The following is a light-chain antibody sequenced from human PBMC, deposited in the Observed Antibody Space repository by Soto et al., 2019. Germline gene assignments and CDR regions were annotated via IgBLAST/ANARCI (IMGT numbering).Light chain of an antibody. CDR3: QVWNISTDHYV. Sequence: SYELTQPPSVSVAPGQTARITCGGNNIGSTSVHWYKQSPGQAPVLVVYDDNDRPSGIPERFSGFNSENTATLTITRVEAGDEADYYCQVWNISTDHYVFGTGTKVTLL. V-gene: IGLV3-21*02. CDR1: NIGSTS. J-gene: IGLJ1*01. CDR2: DDN.